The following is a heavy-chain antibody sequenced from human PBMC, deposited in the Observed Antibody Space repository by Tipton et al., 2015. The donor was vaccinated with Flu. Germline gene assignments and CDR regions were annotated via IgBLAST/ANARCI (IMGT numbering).Heavy chain of an antibody. Sequence: TLSLTCTVSGGSISRSHYSWGWIRQPAGKGLEWIGRIYTRGSTNYNPSLKSRVTISVDTSKNQFSLKLSSVTAADTAVYYCARDLGSSGSFDYWGQGTLVTVSS. V-gene: IGHV4-61*02. CDR1: GGSISRSHYS. D-gene: IGHD6-13*01. J-gene: IGHJ4*02. CDR3: ARDLGSSGSFDY. CDR2: IYTRGST.